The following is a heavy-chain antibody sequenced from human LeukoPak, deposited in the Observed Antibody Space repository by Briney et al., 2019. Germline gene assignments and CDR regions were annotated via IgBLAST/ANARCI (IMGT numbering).Heavy chain of an antibody. J-gene: IGHJ4*02. CDR1: GFTFSSYS. Sequence: GGSMRLSCAASGFTFSSYSMNWVRQAPGKGLEWVSSISSSSSYIYYADSVKGRFTISRDNAKNSLYLQMNSLRAEDTAVYYCARLQEDSSGYPDYWGQGTLVTVSS. CDR2: ISSSSSYI. CDR3: ARLQEDSSGYPDY. V-gene: IGHV3-21*01. D-gene: IGHD3-22*01.